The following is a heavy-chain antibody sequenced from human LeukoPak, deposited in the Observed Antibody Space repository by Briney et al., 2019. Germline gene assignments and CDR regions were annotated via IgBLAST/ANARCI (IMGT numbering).Heavy chain of an antibody. J-gene: IGHJ4*02. Sequence: ASVKVSCKASGYTFTGYYVHWVRQAPGQGLEWMGWINPNSDDTHYSQKFQGRVTMTRDTSISTAYMELSRLRSDDTAVYYCARYEITMVRGVIMEWGYYFDYWGQGTLVTVSS. CDR2: INPNSDDT. V-gene: IGHV1-2*02. D-gene: IGHD3-10*01. CDR3: ARYEITMVRGVIMEWGYYFDY. CDR1: GYTFTGYY.